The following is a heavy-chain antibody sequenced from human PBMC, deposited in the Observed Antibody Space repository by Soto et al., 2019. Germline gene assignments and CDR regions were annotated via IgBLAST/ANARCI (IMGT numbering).Heavy chain of an antibody. Sequence: EVQLVETGGGLIQPGGSLRLSCAASGFTVSSNYMTWVRQAPGKGLEWVSLIYGGGTTYYADSVKGRFTISRDDSKNTLYLQMTSLRADDPAVYYWARGPDDYGDPLTDSWGEGTLFTFSS. CDR3: ARGPDDYGDPLTDS. J-gene: IGHJ4*02. CDR2: IYGGGTT. D-gene: IGHD4-17*01. V-gene: IGHV3-53*02. CDR1: GFTVSSNY.